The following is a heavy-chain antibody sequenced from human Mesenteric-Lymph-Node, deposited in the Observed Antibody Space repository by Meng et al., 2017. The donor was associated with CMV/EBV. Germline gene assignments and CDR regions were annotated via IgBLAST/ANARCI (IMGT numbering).Heavy chain of an antibody. J-gene: IGHJ5*02. CDR1: GGSISSSWHY. CDR2: IFYSGSA. V-gene: IGHV4-39*02. D-gene: IGHD3-10*01. CDR3: ARDTLTYSYGPGWIDP. Sequence: QLPLPESGPRLGNPSGALSLKCTGSGGSISSSWHYWGWIRQPPGKGLEWIGSIFYSGSAHYNPALESRVTISIDKSKNEFFLNLGSVTAADTAMYFCARDTLTYSYGPGWIDPWGQGTLVTVSS.